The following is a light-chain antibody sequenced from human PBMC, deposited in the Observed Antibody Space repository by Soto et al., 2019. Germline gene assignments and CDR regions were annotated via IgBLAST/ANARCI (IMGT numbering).Light chain of an antibody. CDR2: DNN. CDR1: SSNIWSNY. CDR3: GTWDSSLPVSVV. J-gene: IGLJ2*01. Sequence: QSVLTQPPSVSAAPGEKVSISCSGGSSNIWSNYVSWYQQLPGAAPKLLIYDNNKRPSGIPDRFSGSTSGTSATLGITGLQTGDEADYYCGTWDSSLPVSVVFGGGTKLTVL. V-gene: IGLV1-51*01.